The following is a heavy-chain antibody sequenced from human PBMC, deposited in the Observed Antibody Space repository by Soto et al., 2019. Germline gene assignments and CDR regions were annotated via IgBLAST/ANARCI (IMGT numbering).Heavy chain of an antibody. Sequence: PSETLSLTCAVYGGSFSGYYWSWIRQPPGKGLEWIGEINHSGSTNYNPSLRSRLTICVDTAKNQFSLKLSSVTAADSAIYYCGSGPSTTWIDNWGLGTQVTVSS. V-gene: IGHV4-34*01. CDR2: INHSGST. CDR1: GGSFSGYY. CDR3: GSGPSTTWIDN. J-gene: IGHJ4*02. D-gene: IGHD2-2*01.